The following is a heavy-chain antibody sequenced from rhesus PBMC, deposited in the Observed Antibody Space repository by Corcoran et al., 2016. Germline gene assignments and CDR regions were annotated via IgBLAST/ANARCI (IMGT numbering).Heavy chain of an antibody. CDR2: INGHSAGP. J-gene: IGHJ4*01. CDR3: ARVRLTLFDY. CDR1: GGSISGYYY. D-gene: IGHD2-33*01. Sequence: QVQLQQWGEGLVKPSETLSLTCAVYGGSISGYYYWSWIRQPPGKGLEWIGYINGHSAGPISHPSLKNRVTISKDTSKNQFSLKLSSWTAADTAVYYCARVRLTLFDYWGQGVLVTVSS. V-gene: IGHV4-73*01.